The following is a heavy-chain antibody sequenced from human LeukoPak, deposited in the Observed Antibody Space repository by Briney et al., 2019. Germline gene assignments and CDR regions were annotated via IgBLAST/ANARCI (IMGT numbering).Heavy chain of an antibody. Sequence: SDTLSLTCTVAGGSISSYYWSRIRPPPGKGLDWFGSLYYSGSTNYNPSLKSRVTISVDTSKNQFSLKLSSVTAADTAVYYCARVIVVVPAALGWFDPWGQGTLVTVSS. CDR3: ARVIVVVPAALGWFDP. V-gene: IGHV4-59*07. J-gene: IGHJ5*02. CDR2: LYYSGST. CDR1: GGSISSYY. D-gene: IGHD2-2*01.